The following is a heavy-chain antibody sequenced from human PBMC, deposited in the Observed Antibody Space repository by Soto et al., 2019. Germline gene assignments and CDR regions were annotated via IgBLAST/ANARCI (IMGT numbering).Heavy chain of an antibody. CDR2: IYYSGST. J-gene: IGHJ5*02. D-gene: IGHD2-15*01. Sequence: SETLSLTCTVSGGSISSSSYYWGWIRQPPGKGLEWIGSIYYSGSTYYNQSLKGRVTISVDEPNNQFSLKLTSMTGADTAVYYCATRPPQIVVTLLPFPSWGQGTPVTVSS. CDR3: ATRPPQIVVTLLPFPS. V-gene: IGHV4-39*07. CDR1: GGSISSSSYY.